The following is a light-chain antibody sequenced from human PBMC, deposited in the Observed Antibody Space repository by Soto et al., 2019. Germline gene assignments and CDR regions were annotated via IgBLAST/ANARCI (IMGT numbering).Light chain of an antibody. CDR1: QSVSSN. Sequence: EIVMTQSPATLSVSPGERATVSCRASQSVSSNLAWYQQKPGQAPRLLIYGASTRATGIPARFSGSGSGTEFTLTISSLQSEDFAVYYCQQYNYWPPRITFGPGTKVDFK. CDR2: GAS. J-gene: IGKJ3*01. V-gene: IGKV3-15*01. CDR3: QQYNYWPPRIT.